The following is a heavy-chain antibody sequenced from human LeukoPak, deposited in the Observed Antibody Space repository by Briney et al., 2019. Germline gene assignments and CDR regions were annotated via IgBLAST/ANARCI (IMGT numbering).Heavy chain of an antibody. CDR2: INDSGRI. V-gene: IGHV4-34*01. CDR1: GGSFSNYY. J-gene: IGHJ6*03. Sequence: SETLSLPCAVYGGSFSNYYWSWIRQPPGKGLEWIGEINDSGRINYNPSLMSRVTVSVDTSKNQFSLRLTSVTATDTAVYYCARRWNYGRNYYIDAWGNGATVSVSS. CDR3: ARRWNYGRNYYIDA. D-gene: IGHD1-7*01.